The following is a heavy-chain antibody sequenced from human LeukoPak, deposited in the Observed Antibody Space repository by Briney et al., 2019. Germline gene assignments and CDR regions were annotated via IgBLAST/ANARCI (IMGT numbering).Heavy chain of an antibody. Sequence: SETLSLTCAVYGGSFSGYYWSWIRQPPGKGLEWIGEINHSGSTNYNPSLKSRVTISVDTSKNQFSLKLSSVTAADTAVYYCARSRFGELTYYYYYYMDVWGKGTTVTISS. V-gene: IGHV4-34*01. CDR3: ARSRFGELTYYYYYYMDV. CDR2: INHSGST. D-gene: IGHD3-10*01. J-gene: IGHJ6*03. CDR1: GGSFSGYY.